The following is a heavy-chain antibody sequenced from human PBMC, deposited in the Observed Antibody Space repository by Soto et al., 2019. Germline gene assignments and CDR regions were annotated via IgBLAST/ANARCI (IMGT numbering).Heavy chain of an antibody. J-gene: IGHJ4*02. D-gene: IGHD3-9*01. V-gene: IGHV1-3*01. CDR3: SRSLTGYYPFDY. CDR1: GYMFSSYA. CDR2: INADNGNT. Sequence: ASVKVSCKASGYMFSSYAIHWVRQAPGQRLEWMGWINADNGNTKYSQRFQGRVSITRDTSASTAYMDLSSLTSEDTAVYYCSRSLTGYYPFDYWGQGTLVTVSS.